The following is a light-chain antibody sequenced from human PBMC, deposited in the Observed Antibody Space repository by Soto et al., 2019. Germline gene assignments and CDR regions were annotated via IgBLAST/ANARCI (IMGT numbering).Light chain of an antibody. Sequence: QDTLSHPASVSWSPGQSITISCTGSSNDVGGYNYVSWYQQHPGQAPKLIIYEVSDRPSGVSPRFSGSKSGNTASLTISGLQVEEEADYFCTSYTSTIHYVFGSGTKVTVL. CDR3: TSYTSTIHYV. CDR2: EVS. J-gene: IGLJ1*01. CDR1: SNDVGGYNY. V-gene: IGLV2-14*01.